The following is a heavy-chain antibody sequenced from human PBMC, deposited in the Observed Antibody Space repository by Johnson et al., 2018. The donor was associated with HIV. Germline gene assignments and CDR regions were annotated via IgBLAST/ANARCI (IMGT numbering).Heavy chain of an antibody. J-gene: IGHJ3*02. Sequence: QVQLVESGGGLVKPGGSLRLSCAASGFTFFDYYMTCIRQAPGKGLKWFSYISGSVSTIYYADSVKGRFTISRDNAKNSLCLQMNSLKTEDTAVYYCTTGEQGSGALDIWGQGTMVTVSS. D-gene: IGHD2-15*01. V-gene: IGHV3-11*01. CDR1: GFTFFDYY. CDR3: TTGEQGSGALDI. CDR2: ISGSVSTI.